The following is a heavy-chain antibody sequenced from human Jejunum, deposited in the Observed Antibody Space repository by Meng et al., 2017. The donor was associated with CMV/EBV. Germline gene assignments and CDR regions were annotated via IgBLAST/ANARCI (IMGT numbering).Heavy chain of an antibody. CDR1: GFTRSRSA. V-gene: IGHV1-58*02. Sequence: GFTRSRSAMQWVRQARGQRPEWIGWIVAGGESTEYAQKFQKRVTITRDMSTSTVYMELISLTSEDTATYYCATVYDSYYHLSGLDVWGQGTTVTVSS. CDR2: IVAGGEST. D-gene: IGHD3-16*01. J-gene: IGHJ6*02. CDR3: ATVYDSYYHLSGLDV.